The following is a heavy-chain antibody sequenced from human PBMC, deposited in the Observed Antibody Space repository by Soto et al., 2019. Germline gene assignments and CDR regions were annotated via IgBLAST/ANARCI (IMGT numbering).Heavy chain of an antibody. CDR3: ARDAPHPCAFDI. CDR2: IYYSGST. CDR1: GGSISSSNYH. J-gene: IGHJ3*02. V-gene: IGHV4-39*02. Sequence: PSETLSLTCTVSGGSISSSNYHWDWIRQPPGKGLEWIGSIYYSGSTYYNPSLKSRVTISVDTSKNQFSLKLTSVTATDTAVYYCARDAPHPCAFDIWGQGTMVTVSS.